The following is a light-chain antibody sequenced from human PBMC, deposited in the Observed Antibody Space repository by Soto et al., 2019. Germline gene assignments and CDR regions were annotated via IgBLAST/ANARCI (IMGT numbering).Light chain of an antibody. CDR1: SSNIGAGYD. V-gene: IGLV1-40*01. J-gene: IGLJ3*02. CDR2: GNS. Sequence: QSVLTQPPSVSGAPGQRVTISCTGSSSNIGAGYDVHWYQQLPGTAPKLLISGNSNRPSGVPDRFSGSKSGTSASLASTGLQAEDEADYYCQSYDSSLSALFGGGTKLTVL. CDR3: QSYDSSLSAL.